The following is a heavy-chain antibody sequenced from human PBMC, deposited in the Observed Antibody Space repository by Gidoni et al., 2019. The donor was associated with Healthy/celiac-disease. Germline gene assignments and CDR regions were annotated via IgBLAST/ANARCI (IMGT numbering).Heavy chain of an antibody. V-gene: IGHV3-23*01. Sequence: EVQLLESGGGLVQPGGSLRLSCAASGFPFCSYAMSWVRQAPGKGLEWVSASSGSGGSTYYADSVKGRFTISRDNSKNTLYLQMNSLRAEDTAVYYCAKDKIGQDGYKFDYWGQGTLVTVSS. CDR2: SSGSGGST. D-gene: IGHD5-12*01. CDR3: AKDKIGQDGYKFDY. CDR1: GFPFCSYA. J-gene: IGHJ4*02.